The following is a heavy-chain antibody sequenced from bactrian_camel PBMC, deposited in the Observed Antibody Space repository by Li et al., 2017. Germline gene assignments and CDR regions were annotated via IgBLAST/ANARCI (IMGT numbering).Heavy chain of an antibody. D-gene: IGHD6*01. Sequence: VQLVESGGGLGQAGGSLRLSCRASKWTDDDFAVGWVCQAPGKEREGVAAIYTGGDRAFYADSVKGRFTISRDNAKNTVYLQLNSLKTEDMAMYYCAKASIGVGNWYGEHDCWGQGTQVTVS. V-gene: IGHV3S31*01. J-gene: IGHJ4*01. CDR3: AKASIGVGNWYGEHDC. CDR2: IYTGGDRA. CDR1: KWTDDDFA.